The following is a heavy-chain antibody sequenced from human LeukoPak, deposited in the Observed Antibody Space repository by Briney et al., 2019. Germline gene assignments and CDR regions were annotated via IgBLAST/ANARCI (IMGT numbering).Heavy chain of an antibody. CDR3: ASSGWYDVRWFDP. D-gene: IGHD6-19*01. V-gene: IGHV3-21*01. Sequence: GGSLRLSCAASGFTFSGYSMNWVRQAPGKGLEWVSSISSSSSYIYYADSVKGRFTISRDNAKNSLYLQMNSLRAEDTAVYYCASSGWYDVRWFDPWGQGTLVTVSS. CDR2: ISSSSSYI. J-gene: IGHJ5*02. CDR1: GFTFSGYS.